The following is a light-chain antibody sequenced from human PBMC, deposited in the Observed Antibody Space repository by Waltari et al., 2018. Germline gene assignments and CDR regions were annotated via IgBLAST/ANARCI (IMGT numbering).Light chain of an antibody. CDR1: TSNIGNYY. CDR3: ATWDNSLRNVV. Sequence: QSVLTQPPSVSAAPGQKVTISCSGSTSNIGNYYVSWYHQGPGEAPKLLIFDNNKRPSGIPDRFSASKSGTSATLGIPGLQTGDEADYYCATWDNSLRNVVFGGGTKLTVL. V-gene: IGLV1-51*01. CDR2: DNN. J-gene: IGLJ2*01.